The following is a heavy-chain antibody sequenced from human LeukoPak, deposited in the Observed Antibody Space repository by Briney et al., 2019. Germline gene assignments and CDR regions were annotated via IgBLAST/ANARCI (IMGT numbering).Heavy chain of an antibody. CDR2: IIGSGGST. CDR1: GFTFSSYA. J-gene: IGHJ4*02. CDR3: AKEYCSGGSCYPAYFDY. D-gene: IGHD2-15*01. V-gene: IGHV3-23*01. Sequence: GGSLRLSCAASGFTFSSYAMSWVRQAPGKGLEWVLSIIGSGGSTYYADSVKGRFTISRDNSKNTLYLQMNSLRAEDTAVYYCAKEYCSGGSCYPAYFDYWGQGTLVTVSS.